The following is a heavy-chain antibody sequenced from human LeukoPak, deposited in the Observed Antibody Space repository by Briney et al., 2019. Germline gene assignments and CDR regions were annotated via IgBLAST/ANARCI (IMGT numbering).Heavy chain of an antibody. D-gene: IGHD2-15*01. CDR1: GFTFSSYG. CDR3: AKGMVGYCSGGSCYPHAFDI. Sequence: PGGSLRLSCAASGFTFSSYGMHWVRQAPGKGLEWVAVISYDGSNKYYADSVKGRFTISRDNSKNTLYLQMNSLRAEDTAVYYCAKGMVGYCSGGSCYPHAFDIWGQGTMVTVSS. CDR2: ISYDGSNK. J-gene: IGHJ3*02. V-gene: IGHV3-30*18.